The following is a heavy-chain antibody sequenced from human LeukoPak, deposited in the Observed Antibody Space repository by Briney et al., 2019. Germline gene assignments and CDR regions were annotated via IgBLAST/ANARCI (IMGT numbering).Heavy chain of an antibody. CDR2: IKQDGSEK. Sequence: PGGSLRLSCAASGFTFSSYAMSWVRQAPGKGLEWVANIKQDGSEKYYVDSVKGRFTISRDDAKNSLYLQMNSLRAEDTAVYYCARDSVGATNYFDYWGQGTLVTVSS. D-gene: IGHD1-26*01. CDR1: GFTFSSYA. J-gene: IGHJ4*02. CDR3: ARDSVGATNYFDY. V-gene: IGHV3-7*01.